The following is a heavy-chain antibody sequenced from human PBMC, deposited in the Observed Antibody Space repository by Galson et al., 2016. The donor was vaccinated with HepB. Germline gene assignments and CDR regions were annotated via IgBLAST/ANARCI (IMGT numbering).Heavy chain of an antibody. J-gene: IGHJ4*02. CDR1: GFTFSHAW. CDR3: TTSVGANEFDY. CDR2: IKSKGDGETT. V-gene: IGHV3-15*07. Sequence: SLRLSCAGSGFTFSHAWLNWVRQAPGKGLEWVGRIKSKGDGETTDHAAPVKGRFTVSRDDSKNTLYLQMNSLKTEDTAVYHCTTSVGANEFDYWGRGTLVTVSS. D-gene: IGHD1-26*01.